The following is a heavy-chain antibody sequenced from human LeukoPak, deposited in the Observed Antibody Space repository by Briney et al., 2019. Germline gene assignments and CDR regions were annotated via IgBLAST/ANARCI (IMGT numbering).Heavy chain of an antibody. V-gene: IGHV4-4*07. CDR2: IYTSGST. CDR3: ARSQTPYYYGSGSYPNWFDP. D-gene: IGHD3-10*01. CDR1: GGSISSYY. Sequence: SETLSLTCTVSGGSISSYYWSWIRQPAGKGLEWIGRIYTSGSTNYNPSLKSRVTMSVDTSKNQFSLKLSSVTAADTAVYYCARSQTPYYYGSGSYPNWFDPWGQGTLVTVSS. J-gene: IGHJ5*02.